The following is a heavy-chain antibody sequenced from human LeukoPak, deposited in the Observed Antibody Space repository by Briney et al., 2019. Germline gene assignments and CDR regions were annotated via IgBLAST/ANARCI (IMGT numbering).Heavy chain of an antibody. J-gene: IGHJ6*04. Sequence: SGGSLRLSCAASGFTFSSYEMNWVRQAPGKGLEWVSYISSSGSTIYYADSVKGRLTISRDNAKNSLYLQMNSLRAEDTAVYYCAKLGITMIGGVWGKGTTVTISS. CDR2: ISSSGSTI. CDR1: GFTFSSYE. D-gene: IGHD3-10*02. V-gene: IGHV3-48*03. CDR3: AKLGITMIGGV.